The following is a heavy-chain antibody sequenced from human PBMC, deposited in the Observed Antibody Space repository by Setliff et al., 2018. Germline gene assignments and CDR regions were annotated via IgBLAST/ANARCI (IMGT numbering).Heavy chain of an antibody. D-gene: IGHD6-19*01. CDR2: IYSDENT. Sequence: SETLSLTCSVSGGSINEYYWSWFRQPAGKGLEWIGRIYSDENTDYNPSLKSRVTMSADTSKNQFSLKLKSVTAADTAVFYCTRNFLGWLARFWGRGTLVTVSS. V-gene: IGHV4-4*07. CDR1: GGSINEYY. J-gene: IGHJ4*02. CDR3: TRNFLGWLARF.